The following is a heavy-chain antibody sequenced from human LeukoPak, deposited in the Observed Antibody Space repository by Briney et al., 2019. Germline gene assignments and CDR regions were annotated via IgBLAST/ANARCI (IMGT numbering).Heavy chain of an antibody. Sequence: ASVKVSCKASGYTFTNYYIHWVRQAPGQGLEWMGIINPSGGSTSYAQKFQGRVTMTRDTSTSTVYMELSSLRSEDTAVFYCARKQLGDLSGLCYYGLDVWGQGTTVTVSS. CDR1: GYTFTNYY. J-gene: IGHJ6*02. V-gene: IGHV1-46*01. CDR3: ARKQLGDLSGLCYYGLDV. CDR2: INPSGGST. D-gene: IGHD3-16*02.